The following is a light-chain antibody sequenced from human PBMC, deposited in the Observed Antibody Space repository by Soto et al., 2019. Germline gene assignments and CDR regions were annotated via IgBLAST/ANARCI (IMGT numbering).Light chain of an antibody. CDR2: GNR. CDR3: QAYDSSLGGSVV. V-gene: IGLV1-40*01. CDR1: SSNIGAGFD. Sequence: QSVLTQPPSVSGAPGQRVTISCTGSSSNIGAGFDVQWYQQLPGAAPKLLMYGNRYRPAGVPDRFSGSKSGTSASLAITGLQAEDEADYYCQAYDSSLGGSVVFGGGTKLTVL. J-gene: IGLJ2*01.